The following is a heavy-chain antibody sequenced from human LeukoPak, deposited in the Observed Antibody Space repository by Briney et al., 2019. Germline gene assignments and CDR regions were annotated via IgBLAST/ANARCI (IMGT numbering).Heavy chain of an antibody. D-gene: IGHD3-22*01. CDR1: GGSISSGSYY. J-gene: IGHJ2*01. Sequence: SETLSLTCTVSGGSISSGSYYWSWIRQPAGKGLEWIGRIYTSGSTNYNPSLKSRVTISVDTSKNQFSLKLSSVTAADTAVYYCARELQDSWAVVEEYWYFDLWGRGTLVTVSS. CDR2: IYTSGST. V-gene: IGHV4-61*02. CDR3: ARELQDSWAVVEEYWYFDL.